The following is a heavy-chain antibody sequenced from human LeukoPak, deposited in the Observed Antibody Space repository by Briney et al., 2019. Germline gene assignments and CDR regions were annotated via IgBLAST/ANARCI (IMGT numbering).Heavy chain of an antibody. CDR3: ARDLGTYDILTGYDY. D-gene: IGHD3-9*01. CDR1: GGSISSYY. V-gene: IGHV4-4*07. CDR2: IYTSGST. Sequence: SETLSLTCTVSGGSISSYYWSWIRQPAGKGLEWIGRIYTSGSTNYNPSLKSRVTMSVDTSKNQFSLKLSSVTAADTAVYYCARDLGTYDILTGYDYWAREPWSPSPQ. J-gene: IGHJ4*02.